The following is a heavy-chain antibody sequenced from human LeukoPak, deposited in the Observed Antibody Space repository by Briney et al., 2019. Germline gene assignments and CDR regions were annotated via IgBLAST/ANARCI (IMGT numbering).Heavy chain of an antibody. CDR3: ARAGRSTVVTNFDY. J-gene: IGHJ4*02. D-gene: IGHD4-23*01. Sequence: SETLSLTCTVSGGSISSYYWSWIRQPAGKGLEWIGRIYTSGSTNYNPSLKSRVTMSVDTSKNQFSLKLSPVTAADTAVYYCARAGRSTVVTNFDYWGQGTLVTVSS. CDR2: IYTSGST. CDR1: GGSISSYY. V-gene: IGHV4-4*07.